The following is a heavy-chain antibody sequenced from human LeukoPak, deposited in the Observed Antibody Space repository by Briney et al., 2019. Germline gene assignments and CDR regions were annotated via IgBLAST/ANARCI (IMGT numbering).Heavy chain of an antibody. D-gene: IGHD3-22*01. Sequence: SETLSLTCTVSGGSIRSSSYYWGWIRQPPGKGLEWIGSIYYSGSTYYNPSLRSRVTISVDTSKNQFSLKLSSVTAADTAVYYCARGYDSSGYYSGYFDYWGQGTLVTVSS. V-gene: IGHV4-39*01. CDR1: GGSIRSSSYY. CDR2: IYYSGST. CDR3: ARGYDSSGYYSGYFDY. J-gene: IGHJ4*02.